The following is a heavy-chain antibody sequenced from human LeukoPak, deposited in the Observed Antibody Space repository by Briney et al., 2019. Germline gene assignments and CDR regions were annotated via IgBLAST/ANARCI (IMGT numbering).Heavy chain of an antibody. CDR1: GFTFSSYG. Sequence: GGSLRLSCAASGFTFSSYGMHWVRQAPGKGLEWVAVISYDGSNKYYADSVKGRFTISRDNSKNTLYLQMNSLRAEDTAVYYCAKGGDSSGYYLFDYWGQGTLVTVSS. CDR2: ISYDGSNK. CDR3: AKGGDSSGYYLFDY. D-gene: IGHD3-22*01. J-gene: IGHJ4*02. V-gene: IGHV3-30*18.